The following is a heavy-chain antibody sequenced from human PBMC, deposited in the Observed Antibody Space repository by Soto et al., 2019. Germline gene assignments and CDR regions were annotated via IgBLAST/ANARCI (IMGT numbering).Heavy chain of an antibody. CDR3: ATAYGPSGCYGMDV. CDR2: FDPEDGET. J-gene: IGHJ6*02. Sequence: ASVKVSCKVSGYTLTELSMHWVRQAPGKGLEWMGGFDPEDGETIYAQKFQGRVTMTEDTSTDTTYMELSSLRSEDTAVYCCATAYGPSGCYGMDVWGQGTTVTVSS. V-gene: IGHV1-24*01. CDR1: GYTLTELS. D-gene: IGHD3-10*01.